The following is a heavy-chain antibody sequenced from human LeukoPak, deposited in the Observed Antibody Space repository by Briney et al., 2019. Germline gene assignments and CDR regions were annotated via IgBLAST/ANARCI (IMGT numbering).Heavy chain of an antibody. J-gene: IGHJ4*02. D-gene: IGHD5-12*01. CDR2: ISGSGGST. CDR3: AKVSGYAYYFDY. Sequence: GGSLRLSCAASGFTFSSYAMSWVRQAQGKGLEWVSAISGSGGSTYYADSVKGRFTISRDNSKNTLYLQMNSLRAEDTAVYYCAKVSGYAYYFDYWGQGTLVTVSS. CDR1: GFTFSSYA. V-gene: IGHV3-23*01.